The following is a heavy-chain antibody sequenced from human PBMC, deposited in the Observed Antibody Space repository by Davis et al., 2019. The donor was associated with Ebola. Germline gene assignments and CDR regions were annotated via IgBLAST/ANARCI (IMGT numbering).Heavy chain of an antibody. D-gene: IGHD3-10*01. CDR2: IYHSGST. J-gene: IGHJ4*02. CDR3: ARGRRYYYGSGSYYPY. Sequence: SETLSLTCAVSGGSISSSNWWSWVRQPPGKGLEWIGEIYHSGSTNYNPSLKSRVTISVDKSKNQFSLKLSSVTAADTAVYYCARGRRYYYGSGSYYPYWGQGTLVTVSS. CDR1: GGSISSSNW. V-gene: IGHV4-4*02.